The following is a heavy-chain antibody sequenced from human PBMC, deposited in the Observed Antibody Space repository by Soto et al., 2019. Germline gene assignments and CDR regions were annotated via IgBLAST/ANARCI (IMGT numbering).Heavy chain of an antibody. CDR1: GGSISSSSYY. D-gene: IGHD3-3*01. CDR3: ARHGGGDFWSGYSLRGYGMDV. Sequence: QLQLQESGPGLVKPSETLSLTCTVSGGSISSSSYYWGWIRQPPGKGLEWIGSIYYSGSTYYNPSLKSRVTISVDTSKNQFSLKLSSVTAADTAVYYCARHGGGDFWSGYSLRGYGMDVWGQGTTVTVSS. J-gene: IGHJ6*02. CDR2: IYYSGST. V-gene: IGHV4-39*01.